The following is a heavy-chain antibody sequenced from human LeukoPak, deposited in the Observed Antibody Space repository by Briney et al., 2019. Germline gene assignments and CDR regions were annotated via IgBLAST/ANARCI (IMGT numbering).Heavy chain of an antibody. CDR1: GGSISSNY. CDR2: IYNSGGI. D-gene: IGHD5-12*01. CDR3: ARTSGYTYFDY. J-gene: IGHJ4*02. Sequence: SETLSLTCTVSGGSISSNYWSWIRQPPGKGLEWIGYIYNSGGINYNPSLKSRVAISVDTSKNQFSLKLNSVTAADTAVYYCARTSGYTYFDYWGQGTLVTISS. V-gene: IGHV4-59*01.